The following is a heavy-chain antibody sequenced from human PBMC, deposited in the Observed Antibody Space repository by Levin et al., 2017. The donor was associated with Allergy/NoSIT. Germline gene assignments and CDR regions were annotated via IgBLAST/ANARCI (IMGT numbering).Heavy chain of an antibody. CDR3: AKFMGTGEWYSDAFDI. J-gene: IGHJ3*02. CDR2: ITASGGKS. CDR1: GFTFITYA. V-gene: IGHV3-23*01. D-gene: IGHD3-3*01. Sequence: HPGGSLRLSCTASGFTFITYAMGWVRQTPVKGLEWVSTITASGGKSHYADSVKGRFTISRDNSKNTLSLQMNSLRAEDTAIYYCAKFMGTGEWYSDAFDIWDQGTMVNVSS.